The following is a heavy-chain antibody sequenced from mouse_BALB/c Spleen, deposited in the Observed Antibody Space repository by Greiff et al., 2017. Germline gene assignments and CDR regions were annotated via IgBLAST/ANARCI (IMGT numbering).Heavy chain of an antibody. CDR2: IDPANGNT. V-gene: IGHV14-3*02. CDR3: ARDGSFYYAMDY. CDR1: GFNIKDTY. Sequence: EVKLVESGAELVKPGASVKLSCTASGFNIKDTYMHWVKQRPEQGLEWIGRIDPANGNTKYDPKFQGKATITADTSSNTAYLQLSSLTSEDTAVYYCARDGSFYYAMDYWGQGTSVTVSS. J-gene: IGHJ4*01. D-gene: IGHD1-1*01.